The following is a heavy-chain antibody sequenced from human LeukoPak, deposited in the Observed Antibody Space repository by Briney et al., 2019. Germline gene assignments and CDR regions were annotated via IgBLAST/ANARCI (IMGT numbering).Heavy chain of an antibody. J-gene: IGHJ4*02. CDR2: ISAYNGNT. V-gene: IGHV1-18*01. D-gene: IGHD6-19*01. Sequence: GSVRVSCKASGYTFTSYGISWVRQAPGQGLEWMGWISAYNGNTNYAQKLQGRFTMTTDTSTSTAYMELRSLRSDDTAVYYCATTHIAVAGSDYWGQGTLVAVSS. CDR1: GYTFTSYG. CDR3: ATTHIAVAGSDY.